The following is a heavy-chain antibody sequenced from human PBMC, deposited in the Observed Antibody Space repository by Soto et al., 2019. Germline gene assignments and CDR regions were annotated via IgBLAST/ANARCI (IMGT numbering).Heavy chain of an antibody. CDR1: GFTFSSYA. V-gene: IGHV3-23*01. Sequence: GGSLRLSCAASGFTFSSYAMSWVRQAPGKGLEWVSAISGSGGSTYYADSVKGRFTISRDNYKNTLYLQMNSLRAEDTAVYYCAKAKEITIFGVATGDAFDIWGQGTMVTVSS. J-gene: IGHJ3*02. CDR3: AKAKEITIFGVATGDAFDI. CDR2: ISGSGGST. D-gene: IGHD3-3*01.